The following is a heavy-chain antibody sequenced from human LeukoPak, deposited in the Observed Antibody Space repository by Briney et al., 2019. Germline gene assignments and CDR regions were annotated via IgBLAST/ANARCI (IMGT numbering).Heavy chain of an antibody. CDR3: ARIEYSGPLDY. J-gene: IGHJ4*02. CDR2: IYYSGST. Sequence: SETLSLTCTVSGGSISSYYWSWIRQPPGKGLEWIGYIYYSGSTNYNPSLKSRVTISVDTSKNQFSLRPSSVTAADTAVYYCARIEYSGPLDYWGQGTLVTVSS. D-gene: IGHD1-26*01. V-gene: IGHV4-59*12. CDR1: GGSISSYY.